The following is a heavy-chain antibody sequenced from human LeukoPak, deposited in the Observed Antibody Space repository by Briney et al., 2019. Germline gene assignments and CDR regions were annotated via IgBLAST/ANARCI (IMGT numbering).Heavy chain of an antibody. Sequence: AGGSLRLSCAASGFTFSSYALSWVRQAPGKGLEWVSVISASGGTTYYADSVKGRFTISRDTSKDTVYLQMHSLRAEDTAVYYCAKGDVLPSYPTFDYWCQGTLVTVSS. J-gene: IGHJ4*02. CDR2: ISASGGTT. CDR1: GFTFSSYA. V-gene: IGHV3-23*01. CDR3: AKGDVLPSYPTFDY. D-gene: IGHD3-9*01.